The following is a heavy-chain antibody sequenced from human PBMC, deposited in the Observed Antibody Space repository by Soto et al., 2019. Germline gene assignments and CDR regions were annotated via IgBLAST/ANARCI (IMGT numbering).Heavy chain of an antibody. Sequence: GGSLRLSCAASGFTFSNAWMNWVRQAPGKGLEWVGRIKSKTDGGTTDYAAPVKGRFTISRDDSKNTLYLQMNSLKTEDTAAYYCAPHVSCSGGSCQYDAFAIRGQGTMVTVSS. V-gene: IGHV3-15*07. CDR1: GFTFSNAW. J-gene: IGHJ3*02. CDR3: APHVSCSGGSCQYDAFAI. D-gene: IGHD2-15*01. CDR2: IKSKTDGGTT.